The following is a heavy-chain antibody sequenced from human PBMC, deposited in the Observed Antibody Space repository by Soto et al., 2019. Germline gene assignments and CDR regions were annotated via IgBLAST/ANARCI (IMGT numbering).Heavy chain of an antibody. CDR1: GFPFSNYW. V-gene: IGHV3-7*01. CDR3: ARSSCPLV. J-gene: IGHJ3*01. Sequence: EEQLVESGGGLVQPGGSLRLSCVASGFPFSNYWMSWVRQAPGKGLEWVAFIKEDGSEIYYVDSVKGRFTISRDNAKNSVYLPMNSLRAEDTAVYYCARSSCPLVWGQGTMVTVSS. CDR2: IKEDGSEI.